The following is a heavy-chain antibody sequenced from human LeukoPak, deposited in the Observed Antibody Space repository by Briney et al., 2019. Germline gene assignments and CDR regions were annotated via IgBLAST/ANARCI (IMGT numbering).Heavy chain of an antibody. CDR3: ARVKWGSGSVTRPLEYYYYYMDV. Sequence: PSETLSLTCTVSGGSISSSSYYWGWIRQPPGKGLEWIGSIYYSGSTYYNPSLKSRVTISVDTSKNQFSLKLSSVTAADTAVYYCARVKWGSGSVTRPLEYYYYYMDVWGKGTTVTVSS. CDR1: GGSISSSSYY. D-gene: IGHD3-10*01. V-gene: IGHV4-39*07. CDR2: IYYSGST. J-gene: IGHJ6*03.